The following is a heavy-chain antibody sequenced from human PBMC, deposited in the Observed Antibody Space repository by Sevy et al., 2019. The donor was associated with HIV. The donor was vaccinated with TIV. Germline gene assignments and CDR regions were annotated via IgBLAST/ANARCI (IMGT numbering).Heavy chain of an antibody. D-gene: IGHD2-21*02. J-gene: IGHJ4*02. CDR3: AKLASCGGDCYYFDF. Sequence: ASVKVSCKASGYTFSDYHITWVRQVTGQGLELVGWMNPNSGHTAYTENFQGRVSTTRDTSISTAYMELSSLRSEDTAVYYCAKLASCGGDCYYFDFWGQGTLVTVSS. CDR1: GYTFSDYH. V-gene: IGHV1-8*01. CDR2: MNPNSGHT.